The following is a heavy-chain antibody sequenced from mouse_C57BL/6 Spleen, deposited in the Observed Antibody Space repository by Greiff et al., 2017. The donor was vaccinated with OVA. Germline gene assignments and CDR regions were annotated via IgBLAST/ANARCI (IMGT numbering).Heavy chain of an antibody. Sequence: EVMLVESGPGMVKPSQSLSLTCTVTGYSITSGYDWHWIRHFPGNKLEWMGYISYSGSTNYNPSLKSRISITHDTPKNHFFLKLNSVTTEDTATYYCARDGGTTVDWYFDVWGTGTTVTVSS. CDR2: ISYSGST. CDR1: GYSITSGYD. CDR3: ARDGGTTVDWYFDV. V-gene: IGHV3-1*01. J-gene: IGHJ1*03. D-gene: IGHD1-1*01.